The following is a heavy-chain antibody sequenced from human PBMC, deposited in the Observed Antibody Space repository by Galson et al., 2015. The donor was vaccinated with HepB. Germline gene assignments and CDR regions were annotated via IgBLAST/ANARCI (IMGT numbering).Heavy chain of an antibody. J-gene: IGHJ6*02. CDR3: ARDGGSGPFLDV. Sequence: SVKVSCKASGYTLISHAIHWVRQAPGQGLEWMGWINTNTGNPTYAQGFTGRFVFSLDTSVTTAYLQVSSLKAEDTAVYYCARDGGSGPFLDVWGQGTTVTVYS. CDR2: INTNTGNP. V-gene: IGHV7-4-1*02. D-gene: IGHD3-10*01. CDR1: GYTLISHA.